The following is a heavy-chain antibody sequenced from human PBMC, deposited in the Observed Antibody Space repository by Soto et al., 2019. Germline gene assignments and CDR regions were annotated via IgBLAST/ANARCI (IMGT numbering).Heavy chain of an antibody. CDR1: GYTFTNYA. J-gene: IGHJ6*03. CDR3: ARGHLAVVPVASWYFYMDV. CDR2: INAGNGNT. Sequence: QVPLVQSGAEVEKPGASVKVSCKASGYTFTNYAVHWVHQAPGQRLEWMGWINAGNGNTRYSQKFQGRVTITRDTSARTAYMELSSLRSEDTAVYYCARGHLAVVPVASWYFYMDVWGKGTTVTVSS. V-gene: IGHV1-3*01. D-gene: IGHD2-2*01.